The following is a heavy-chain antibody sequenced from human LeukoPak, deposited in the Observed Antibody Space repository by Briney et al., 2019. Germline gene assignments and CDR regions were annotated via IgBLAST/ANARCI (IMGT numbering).Heavy chain of an antibody. CDR2: IFYSGST. CDR1: GVSISSYY. D-gene: IGHD6-19*01. CDR3: ARHSGGWYAD. V-gene: IGHV4-59*08. J-gene: IGHJ4*02. Sequence: SETLSLTCTVSGVSISSYYWSWLRQPPGKGLEWIAYIFYSGSTNYNPSLKRGVTISADTSKNQLSLKLSSVTAADTAVYYCARHSGGWYADWGQGTLVTVSS.